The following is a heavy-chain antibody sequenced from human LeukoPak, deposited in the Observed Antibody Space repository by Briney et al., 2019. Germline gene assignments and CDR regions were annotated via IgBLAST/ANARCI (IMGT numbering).Heavy chain of an antibody. CDR3: ARGGRGYSSVYFDY. CDR2: ISSSGTTI. Sequence: RGSLRPSCAASGFTFSSYEMNWVRQAPGKGLEWVSYISSSGTTIYYADSVKGRFTISRDNAKNSLYLQMNSLRAEDTALYYCARGGRGYSSVYFDYWGQGTLVTVSS. V-gene: IGHV3-48*03. D-gene: IGHD5-18*01. J-gene: IGHJ4*02. CDR1: GFTFSSYE.